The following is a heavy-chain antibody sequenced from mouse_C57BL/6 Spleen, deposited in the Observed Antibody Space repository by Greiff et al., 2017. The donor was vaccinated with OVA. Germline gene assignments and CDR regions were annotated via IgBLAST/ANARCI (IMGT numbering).Heavy chain of an antibody. Sequence: VQLKESGGDLVKPGGSLKLSCAASGFTFSSYGMSWVRQTPDKRLEWVATISSGGSYTYYPDSVKGRFTISRDNAKNTLYLQMSSLKSEDTAMYYCARGSGSSNYFDYWGQGTTLTVSS. D-gene: IGHD1-1*01. CDR3: ARGSGSSNYFDY. CDR2: ISSGGSYT. J-gene: IGHJ2*01. CDR1: GFTFSSYG. V-gene: IGHV5-6*01.